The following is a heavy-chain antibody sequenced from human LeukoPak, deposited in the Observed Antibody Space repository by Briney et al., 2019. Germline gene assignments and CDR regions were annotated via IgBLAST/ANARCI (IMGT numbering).Heavy chain of an antibody. CDR3: ARVVSFNWFDP. CDR2: IYYRGST. V-gene: IGHV4-59*01. J-gene: IGHJ5*02. CDR1: GGSISGYY. Sequence: PSETLSLTCAVSGGSISGYYWSWIRQPPGKGLEWIGYIYYRGSTNYNPSLKSRVTISVDTSKNQFSLKLSSVTAADTAVYYCARVVSFNWFDPWGQGTLVTVSS. D-gene: IGHD3-22*01.